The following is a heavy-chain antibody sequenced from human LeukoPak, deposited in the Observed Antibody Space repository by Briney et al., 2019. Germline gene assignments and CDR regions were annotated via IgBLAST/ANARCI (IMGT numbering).Heavy chain of an antibody. V-gene: IGHV1-3*01. J-gene: IGHJ4*02. Sequence: GASVKVSCTASGYTFTSYAMHWVRQAPGQRLEWMGWINAGNGNTKYSQKLQGRVTITRDTSASTAYMELSSLRSEDTAVYYCARGYCGGDCSVDYWGQGTLATVSS. CDR1: GYTFTSYA. CDR3: ARGYCGGDCSVDY. CDR2: INAGNGNT. D-gene: IGHD2-21*02.